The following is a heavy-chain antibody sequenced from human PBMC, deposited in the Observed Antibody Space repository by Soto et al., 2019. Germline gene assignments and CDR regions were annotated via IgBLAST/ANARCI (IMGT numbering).Heavy chain of an antibody. CDR2: ISYDGSNK. CDR3: ARDASSTLGSSYGMDV. J-gene: IGHJ6*02. V-gene: IGHV3-30-3*01. D-gene: IGHD2-2*01. Sequence: PGGSLRLSCAASGFTFSSYAMHWVRQAPGKGLEWVAVISYDGSNKYYADSVKGRFTICRDNSKSTLYLQMNSLRAEDTAVYYCARDASSTLGSSYGMDVWGQGTAVTVSS. CDR1: GFTFSSYA.